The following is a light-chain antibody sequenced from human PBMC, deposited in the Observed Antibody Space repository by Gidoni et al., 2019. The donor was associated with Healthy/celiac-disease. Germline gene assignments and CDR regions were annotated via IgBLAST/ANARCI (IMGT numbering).Light chain of an antibody. CDR3: QQYGSSPPYT. CDR2: GAA. Sequence: EIVLTQSPGTLSLSPGARATLSCRASQSVSSSYLDCYQQKPAQDPRLLIYGAASRATGSPDRCSGSGSARDVTIIISRLEHEDFAVYYCQQYGSSPPYTFXQXTKVEIK. CDR1: QSVSSSY. J-gene: IGKJ2*01. V-gene: IGKV3-20*01.